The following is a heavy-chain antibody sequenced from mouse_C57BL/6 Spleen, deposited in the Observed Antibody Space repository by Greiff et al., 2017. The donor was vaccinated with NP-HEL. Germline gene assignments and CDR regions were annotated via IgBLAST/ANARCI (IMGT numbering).Heavy chain of an antibody. D-gene: IGHD3-2*02. CDR1: GYTFTSYW. CDR3: TRSQTAQATWGFAY. Sequence: EVQLQQSGTVLARPGASVKMSCKTSGYTFTSYWMHWVKQRPGQGLEWIGAIYPGNSDTSYNQKFKGKAKLTAVTSASTAYMELSSLTNEDSAVYYCTRSQTAQATWGFAYWGQGTLVTVSA. CDR2: IYPGNSDT. V-gene: IGHV1-5*01. J-gene: IGHJ3*01.